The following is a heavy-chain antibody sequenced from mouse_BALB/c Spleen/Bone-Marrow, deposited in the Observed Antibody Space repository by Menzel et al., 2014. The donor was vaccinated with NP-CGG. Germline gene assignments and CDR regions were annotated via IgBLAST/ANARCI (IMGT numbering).Heavy chain of an antibody. CDR2: INPDSSTI. Sequence: EVMLVESGGGLVQPGGSLKLSCAASGFDFSRYWMSWVRQAPGKGLEWIGEINPDSSTINYTPSLKDKFIISRDNAKNALYPQMSKVRSGDTAFYYCVFLCCAGYFYVWGAGPTVTVSS. CDR1: GFDFSRYW. CDR3: VFLCCAGYFYV. V-gene: IGHV4-1*02. J-gene: IGHJ1*01.